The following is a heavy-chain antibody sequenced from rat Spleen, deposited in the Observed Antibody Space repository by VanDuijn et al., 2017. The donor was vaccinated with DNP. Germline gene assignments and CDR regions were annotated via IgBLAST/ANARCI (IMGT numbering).Heavy chain of an antibody. V-gene: IGHV5-25*01. Sequence: EVQLVESGGGLVQPGRSMNLSCIVSGFTFSHYNMAWVRQAPARGLAWVASIGTGGGNTYYRDSVKGRFTISRDNAKSTLFLQMDSLRSDDTATYYCTIEGAVYYGLRGGWFAYWGQGTLVTVSS. CDR3: TIEGAVYYGLRGGWFAY. CDR2: IGTGGGNT. CDR1: GFTFSHYN. J-gene: IGHJ3*01. D-gene: IGHD1-6*01.